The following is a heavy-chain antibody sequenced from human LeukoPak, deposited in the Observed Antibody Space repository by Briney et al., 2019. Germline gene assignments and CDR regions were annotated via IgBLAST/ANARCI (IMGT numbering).Heavy chain of an antibody. CDR1: GGSISSYY. V-gene: IGHV4-59*01. Sequence: SETLSLTCTVSGGSISSYYWSWIRQPPGKGLEWIGYIYYSGSTNYNPSLKSRVTISVDTSKNQFSLKLSSVTAADTAVYYCARVSPYNWFDAWGQGSLVTVSS. CDR3: ARVSPYNWFDA. CDR2: IYYSGST. J-gene: IGHJ5*02.